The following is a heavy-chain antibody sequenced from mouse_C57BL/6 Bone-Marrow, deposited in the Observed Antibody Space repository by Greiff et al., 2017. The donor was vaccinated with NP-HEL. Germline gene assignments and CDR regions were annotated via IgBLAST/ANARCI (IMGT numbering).Heavy chain of an antibody. J-gene: IGHJ3*01. CDR3: ASYPRFAY. V-gene: IGHV2-2*01. D-gene: IGHD2-10*01. CDR1: SFSLTSYG. CDR2: IWSGGST. Sequence: QVQLQQSGPGLVQPSQCLSITCTVSSFSLTSYGVHWVRQSPGKGLEWLGVIWSGGSTDYNAAFISRLSISKDNSKSQVFFKMNSLQADDTAIYYCASYPRFAYWGQGTLVTVSA.